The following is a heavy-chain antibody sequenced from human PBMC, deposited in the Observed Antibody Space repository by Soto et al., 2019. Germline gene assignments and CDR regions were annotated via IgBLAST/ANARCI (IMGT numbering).Heavy chain of an antibody. J-gene: IGHJ6*02. Sequence: ASVKVSCKASGYMFTGYDMHWVRQAPGQGLEWMGWINPNSGVTNYGQKFQGRVTMTRDLTISTAYMELSGLRSDDTAVYYCAREVTMVRGARVYGMDVWGQGNTVTVSS. CDR3: AREVTMVRGARVYGMDV. CDR1: GYMFTGYD. V-gene: IGHV1-2*02. CDR2: INPNSGVT. D-gene: IGHD3-10*01.